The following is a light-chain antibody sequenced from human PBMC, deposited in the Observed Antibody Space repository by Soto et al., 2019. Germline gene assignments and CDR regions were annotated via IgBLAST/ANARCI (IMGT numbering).Light chain of an antibody. CDR3: QHYGGMWT. Sequence: DIQMTQSPSTLSASVGDRVTITCRASEIITNRLAGYQQKPGKAHKVLIYDASNLESGVPSRFSGSRSGTEFILTISSLQPDDFATYYCQHYGGMWTFGQGTKVDFK. CDR1: EIITNR. J-gene: IGKJ1*01. CDR2: DAS. V-gene: IGKV1-5*01.